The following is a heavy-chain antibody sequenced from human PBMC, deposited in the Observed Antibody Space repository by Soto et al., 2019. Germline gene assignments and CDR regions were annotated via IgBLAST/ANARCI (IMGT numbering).Heavy chain of an antibody. CDR2: IWHDGNNK. Sequence: GGSLRLSCAASGFTFSNYGMHWVRQAPGKGLEWVAIIWHDGNNKCYADSVRGRFIISRDNSKNRLYLQMNSLRAEDTAVYYCASDLVGASDSYGLDVWGQGTPVTVPS. CDR3: ASDLVGASDSYGLDV. CDR1: GFTFSNYG. J-gene: IGHJ6*02. V-gene: IGHV3-33*01. D-gene: IGHD1-26*01.